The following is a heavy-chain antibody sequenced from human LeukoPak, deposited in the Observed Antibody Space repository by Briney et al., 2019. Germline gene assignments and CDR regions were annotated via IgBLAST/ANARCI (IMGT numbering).Heavy chain of an antibody. J-gene: IGHJ4*02. D-gene: IGHD3-22*01. CDR2: IYHSGST. V-gene: IGHV4-4*09. CDR3: ARGPDSSGYYYFDF. Sequence: KPSETLSLTCTVSVDSISSYYWSWIRQPPGKGLEWIGYIYHSGSTYFNPSLKSRVTISVDTSKNQFSLKLSSVTAADTAVYYCARGPDSSGYYYFDFWGQGTLVTVSS. CDR1: VDSISSYY.